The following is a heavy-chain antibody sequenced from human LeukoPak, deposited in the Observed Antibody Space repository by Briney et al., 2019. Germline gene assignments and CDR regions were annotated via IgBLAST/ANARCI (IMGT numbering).Heavy chain of an antibody. V-gene: IGHV3-23*01. Sequence: GGSLRLSCAASGFTFSSYAMSWVRQAPGKGLEWVSAISGSGGSTYYADSFKGRFTISRDNAENSLYLQMNSLRVEDTGVYFCAREGYSYGYAGDYWGQGTLVTVSS. CDR3: AREGYSYGYAGDY. CDR2: ISGSGGST. CDR1: GFTFSSYA. J-gene: IGHJ4*02. D-gene: IGHD5-18*01.